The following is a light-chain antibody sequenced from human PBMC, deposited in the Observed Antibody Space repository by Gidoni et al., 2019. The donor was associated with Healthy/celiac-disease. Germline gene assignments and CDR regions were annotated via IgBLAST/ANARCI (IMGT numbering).Light chain of an antibody. CDR2: WAS. V-gene: IGKV4-1*01. J-gene: IGKJ1*01. CDR3: QQYYSTPQT. Sequence: DIVMTQSPDSLAVSLGERATIHCKSSQSVLYSSNNKNYLAWYQQKPGQPPKLLIYWASTRESGVPDRCSGSGSGTDFTLTISSLQAEDVAVYYCQQYYSTPQTFGQGTKVEIK. CDR1: QSVLYSSNNKNY.